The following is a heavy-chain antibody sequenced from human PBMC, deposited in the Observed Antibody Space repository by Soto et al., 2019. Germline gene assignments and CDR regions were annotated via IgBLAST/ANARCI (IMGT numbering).Heavy chain of an antibody. CDR1: GGTFSSYS. Sequence: QVQLVQSGAEVKKPGSSVKVSCKASGGTFSSYSINWVRQAPGQGLEWMGEIIPIFGTANYAQKFQGRVTITAPEATSTAYMELSSLRSEDTNVYYCARDGGRHSGGIDYWGQGTLVTVSS. J-gene: IGHJ4*02. D-gene: IGHD2-15*01. V-gene: IGHV1-69*01. CDR3: ARDGGRHSGGIDY. CDR2: IIPIFGTA.